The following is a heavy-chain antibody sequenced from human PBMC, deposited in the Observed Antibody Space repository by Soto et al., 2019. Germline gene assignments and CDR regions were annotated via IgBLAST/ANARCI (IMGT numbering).Heavy chain of an antibody. Sequence: GGSLRLSCAASGFTFSSYSMNWVRQAPGKGLECVSYITGGSTIYYADSVKGRFTVSRDNAENSLYLQMNSLRDEDTAVYYCARGPNTAVAGRFDYWGQGTLVTVSS. CDR1: GFTFSSYS. D-gene: IGHD6-19*01. J-gene: IGHJ4*02. V-gene: IGHV3-48*02. CDR2: ITGGSTI. CDR3: ARGPNTAVAGRFDY.